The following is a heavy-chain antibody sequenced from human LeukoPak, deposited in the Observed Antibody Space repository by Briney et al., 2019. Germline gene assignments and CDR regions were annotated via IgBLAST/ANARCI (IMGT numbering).Heavy chain of an antibody. CDR1: GGSFSGYY. Sequence: SETLSLTCAVYGGSFSGYYWSWIRQPPGKGLEWIGEINHSGSTYYNSSLKSRVTISVDRSKNQFSLKLSSVTAADTAVYYCARYPTVAGTFFFDYWGQGTLVTVSS. V-gene: IGHV4-34*01. CDR3: ARYPTVAGTFFFDY. J-gene: IGHJ4*02. D-gene: IGHD6-19*01. CDR2: INHSGST.